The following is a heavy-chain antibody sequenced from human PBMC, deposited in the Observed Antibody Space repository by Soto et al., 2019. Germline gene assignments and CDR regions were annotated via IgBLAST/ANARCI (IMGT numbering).Heavy chain of an antibody. CDR2: INSDGSVT. CDR1: GFTFSDHW. Sequence: EAQLVESGGGLVQPGGSLRLSCVASGFTFSDHWMQWVRQVPGERPAWVSRINSDGSVTADADSVKGRVTISRDNAKSTRYLQMNSRRGDDTAMYYCVRQYSAYDMWGQGTMVTVSS. CDR3: VRQYSAYDM. V-gene: IGHV3-74*03. J-gene: IGHJ3*02. D-gene: IGHD4-4*01.